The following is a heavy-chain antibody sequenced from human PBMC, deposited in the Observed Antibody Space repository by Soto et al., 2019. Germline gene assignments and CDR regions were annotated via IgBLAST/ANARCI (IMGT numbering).Heavy chain of an antibody. V-gene: IGHV4-59*01. Sequence: SETLSLTCTVSGGSISSYYWSWIRQPPGKGLEWIGYIYYSGSTNYNPSLKSRVTISVDTSKNQFSLKLSSVTAADTAVYYCARDRAGYSYGPAYYFDYWGQGTLVTVSS. CDR2: IYYSGST. CDR3: ARDRAGYSYGPAYYFDY. CDR1: GGSISSYY. J-gene: IGHJ4*02. D-gene: IGHD5-18*01.